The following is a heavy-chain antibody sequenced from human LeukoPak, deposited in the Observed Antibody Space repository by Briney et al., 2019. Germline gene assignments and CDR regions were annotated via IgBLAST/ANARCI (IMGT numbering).Heavy chain of an antibody. D-gene: IGHD1-26*01. J-gene: IGHJ4*02. Sequence: GGSLRLSCAASGFTFSSYWMHWVRQAPGKGLVWVSRINSDGSSTSYADSVKGRFTIFRDNAKNTLYLQMNSLRAEDTAVYYCATEGVGATFDYWGQGTLVTVSS. CDR2: INSDGSST. CDR3: ATEGVGATFDY. V-gene: IGHV3-74*01. CDR1: GFTFSSYW.